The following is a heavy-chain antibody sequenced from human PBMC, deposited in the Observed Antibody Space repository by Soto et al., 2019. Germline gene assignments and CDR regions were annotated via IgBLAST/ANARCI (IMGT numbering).Heavy chain of an antibody. V-gene: IGHV1-69*13. J-gene: IGHJ4*02. D-gene: IGHD6-13*01. Sequence: SVKVSCKASGGTFSSYAISWVRQAPGQGLEWMGGIIPIFGTANYAQKFQGRVTITADESTSTAYMELSSLRSEDTAVYYCARDGRYSSSVYSSSWPYWGQGTLVTVSS. CDR3: ARDGRYSSSVYSSSWPY. CDR1: GGTFSSYA. CDR2: IIPIFGTA.